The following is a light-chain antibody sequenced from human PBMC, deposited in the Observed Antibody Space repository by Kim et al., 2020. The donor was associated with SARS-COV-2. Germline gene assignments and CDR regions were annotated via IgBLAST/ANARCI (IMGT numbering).Light chain of an antibody. CDR3: QHYNGYPLT. V-gene: IGKV1-5*03. Sequence: DIQMTQSPSTLSASVGDRVTMTCRASQTINSWLAWYQQKPGEAPKLLIYTASTVQNGVPSRFSGSKSGTEFTLTISSLQPDDFATYYCQHYNGYPLTFGGGTKVDIK. CDR1: QTINSW. CDR2: TAS. J-gene: IGKJ4*01.